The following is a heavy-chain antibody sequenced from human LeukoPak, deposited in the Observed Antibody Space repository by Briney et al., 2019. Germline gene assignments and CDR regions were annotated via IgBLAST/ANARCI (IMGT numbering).Heavy chain of an antibody. D-gene: IGHD3-10*01. CDR3: ARVSDRYGWAEDAFDI. J-gene: IGHJ3*02. CDR1: GGSISSYY. V-gene: IGHV4-59*01. CDR2: IYYSGST. Sequence: IPSETLSLTCTVSGGSISSYYWSWIRQPPGKGLEWIGYIYYSGSTNYNPSLKSRVTISVDTSKNQFSLKLSSVTAADTAVYYCARVSDRYGWAEDAFDIWGQGTMVTVSS.